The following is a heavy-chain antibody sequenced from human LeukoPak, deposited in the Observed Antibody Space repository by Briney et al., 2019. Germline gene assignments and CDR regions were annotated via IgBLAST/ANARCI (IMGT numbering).Heavy chain of an antibody. V-gene: IGHV3-7*03. CDR3: AREVFFQFDN. J-gene: IGHJ4*02. Sequence: TGGCLRLSCAASGFTFRKYWMAWVRQAPGRGLEWVATIAANGNDKDYEDALQGRFTISRDNTRNSLSLRIDSLRAEDTAQYYCAREVFFQFDNWGQGALVTVSS. CDR2: IAANGNDK. CDR1: GFTFRKYW.